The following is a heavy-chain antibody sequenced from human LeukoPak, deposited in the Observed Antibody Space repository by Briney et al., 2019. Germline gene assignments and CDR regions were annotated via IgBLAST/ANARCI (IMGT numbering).Heavy chain of an antibody. J-gene: IGHJ4*02. V-gene: IGHV1-2*04. CDR2: INPNSGGT. D-gene: IGHD4-17*01. Sequence: ASVKVSCKASGYTFTGYYMHWVRQAPGQGLEWMGWINPNSGGTNYAQKFQGWVTMTRDTSTSTAYMELRSLRSDDTAVYYCATTQVVRGDYGTFDYWGQGTLVTVSS. CDR3: ATTQVVRGDYGTFDY. CDR1: GYTFTGYY.